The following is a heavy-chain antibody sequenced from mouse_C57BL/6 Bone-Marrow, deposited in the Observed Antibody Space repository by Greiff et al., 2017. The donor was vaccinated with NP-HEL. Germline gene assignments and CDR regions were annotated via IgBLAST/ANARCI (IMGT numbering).Heavy chain of an antibody. D-gene: IGHD2-2*01. CDR3: ARLPDLLWLRRRAMDY. Sequence: VQLQQSGAELVRPGASVKLSCKASGYTFTDYYINWVKQRPGQGLEWIARIYPGSGNTYYNEKFKGKATLTAEKSSSTAYMQLSSLTSEDSAVYFCARLPDLLWLRRRAMDYWGQGTSVTVSS. CDR1: GYTFTDYY. V-gene: IGHV1-76*01. CDR2: IYPGSGNT. J-gene: IGHJ4*01.